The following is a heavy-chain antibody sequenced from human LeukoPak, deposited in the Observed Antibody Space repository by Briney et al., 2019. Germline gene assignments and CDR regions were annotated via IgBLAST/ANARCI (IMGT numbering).Heavy chain of an antibody. D-gene: IGHD3-16*01. J-gene: IGHJ5*02. CDR3: ARGGDTAAVNSNWFDP. CDR2: INRSGST. V-gene: IGHV4-34*01. Sequence: SETLSLTCAVDGGSFSGYYWSWIRQPPGKGLEWIGEINRSGSTNYNPSLKSRVTISVDTSKNQFSLKLSSVTAADTAVYYCARGGDTAAVNSNWFDPWGQGTLVTVSS. CDR1: GGSFSGYY.